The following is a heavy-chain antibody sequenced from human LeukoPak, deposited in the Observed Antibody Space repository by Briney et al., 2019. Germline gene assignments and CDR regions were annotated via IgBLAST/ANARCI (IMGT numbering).Heavy chain of an antibody. CDR2: INHSGST. CDR3: ARVYGSGIRWVHYYYYYYMDV. V-gene: IGHV4-34*01. D-gene: IGHD3-10*01. Sequence: SETLSLTCAVYGGSFSGYYWSWIRQPPGKGLEWIGEINHSGSTNYNPSLKSRVTISVDTSKNQFSLKLSSVTAADTAVYYCARVYGSGIRWVHYYYYYYMDVWGKGTTVTVSS. CDR1: GGSFSGYY. J-gene: IGHJ6*03.